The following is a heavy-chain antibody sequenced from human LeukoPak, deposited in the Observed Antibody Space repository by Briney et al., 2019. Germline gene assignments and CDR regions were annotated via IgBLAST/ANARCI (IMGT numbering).Heavy chain of an antibody. Sequence: PSQTLSLTCTVSGGSVSSGGYYWSWIRQHPGKGLEWIGYIYYSGSTYYNPSLKSRVTISVDTSKNQFSLKLSSVTAADTAVYYCARDRLNGSGSLITDWFDPWGQGTLVTVSS. D-gene: IGHD3-10*01. CDR3: ARDRLNGSGSLITDWFDP. J-gene: IGHJ5*02. CDR2: IYYSGST. CDR1: GGSVSSGGYY. V-gene: IGHV4-31*03.